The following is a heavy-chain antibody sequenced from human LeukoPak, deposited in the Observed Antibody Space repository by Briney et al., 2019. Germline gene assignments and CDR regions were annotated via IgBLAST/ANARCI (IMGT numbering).Heavy chain of an antibody. J-gene: IGHJ4*02. CDR2: FDPEDGET. Sequence: SVKVSCKVSGYTLTELSMHWVRQAPGKGLEWMGGFDPEDGETIYAQKFQGRVTMPEDTSTDTAYMELSSLRSGDTAVYYCATGRLGGYDHFDYWGQGTLVTVSS. CDR3: ATGRLGGYDHFDY. D-gene: IGHD5-12*01. V-gene: IGHV1-24*01. CDR1: GYTLTELS.